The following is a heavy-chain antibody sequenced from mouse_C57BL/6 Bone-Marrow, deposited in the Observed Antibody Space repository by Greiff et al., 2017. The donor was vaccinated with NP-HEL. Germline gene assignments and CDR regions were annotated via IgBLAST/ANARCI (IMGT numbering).Heavy chain of an antibody. D-gene: IGHD1-1*01. V-gene: IGHV1-39*01. CDR2: INPNYGTT. Sequence: EVQLVESGPELVKPGASVKISCKASGYSFTDYNMNWVKQSNGKSLEWIGVINPNYGTTSYNQKFKGKATLTVDQSSSTAYMQLNSLTSEDSAVYYCARARDYYGSSYGFAYWGQGTLVTVSA. J-gene: IGHJ3*01. CDR3: ARARDYYGSSYGFAY. CDR1: GYSFTDYN.